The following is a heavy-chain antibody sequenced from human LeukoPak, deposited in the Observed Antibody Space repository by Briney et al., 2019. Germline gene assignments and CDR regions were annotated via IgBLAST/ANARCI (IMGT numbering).Heavy chain of an antibody. Sequence: GGSLRLSCAASGFTFSNYGMSWVRQAPGKGLEWVAGISDSGGRTNYADSVKGRFTISRDNPKNTLYLQMNSLRAEDTAVYFCAKRGVAIRVILVGFHKEAYYFDSWGQGALVTVSS. V-gene: IGHV3-23*01. CDR1: GFTFSNYG. D-gene: IGHD3-22*01. CDR2: ISDSGGRT. CDR3: AKRGVAIRVILVGFHKEAYYFDS. J-gene: IGHJ4*02.